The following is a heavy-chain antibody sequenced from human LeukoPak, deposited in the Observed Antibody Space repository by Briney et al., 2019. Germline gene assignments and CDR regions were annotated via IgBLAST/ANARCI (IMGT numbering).Heavy chain of an antibody. Sequence: GSLRLSCAASGFIFSNYAMSWVRQPPGKGLEWIGSIYYTGSTYYTTSLKSRVAISVDTSKNQFSLKLSSVTAADTAVYYCARHIPATATGGENWFDPWGHGTLVTVSS. J-gene: IGHJ5*02. D-gene: IGHD2-15*01. CDR3: ARHIPATATGGENWFDP. CDR2: IYYTGST. CDR1: GFIFSNYA. V-gene: IGHV4-39*01.